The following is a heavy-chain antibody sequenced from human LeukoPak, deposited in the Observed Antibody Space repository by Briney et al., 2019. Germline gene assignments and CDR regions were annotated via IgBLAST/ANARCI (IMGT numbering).Heavy chain of an antibody. J-gene: IGHJ4*02. CDR1: GFTFSSYW. CDR2: IKQDGSEK. Sequence: GRSLRLSCAASGFTFSSYWVSWVRQAPGKGLEWVANIKQDGSEKYYVDSVKGRFTISRDNAKNSLYLQMNSLRAEDTAVYYCARDRNYFDYWGQGTLVTVSS. V-gene: IGHV3-7*04. D-gene: IGHD1-14*01. CDR3: ARDRNYFDY.